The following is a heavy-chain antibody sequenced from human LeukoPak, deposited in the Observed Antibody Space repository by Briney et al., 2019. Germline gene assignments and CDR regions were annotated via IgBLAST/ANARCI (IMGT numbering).Heavy chain of an antibody. D-gene: IGHD1-26*01. CDR1: GYSFTNYW. J-gene: IGHJ6*03. CDR3: ARPVGASLAHMGV. CDR2: IYPSDSDT. Sequence: GGSLKISCKGSGYSFTNYWIGWVRQMPGKGLEWMGIIYPSDSDTRYSPSFQGQVTISADKSISIAYLQWSSLKASDTAMSYCARPVGASLAHMGVWGKRTTVTVSS. V-gene: IGHV5-51*01.